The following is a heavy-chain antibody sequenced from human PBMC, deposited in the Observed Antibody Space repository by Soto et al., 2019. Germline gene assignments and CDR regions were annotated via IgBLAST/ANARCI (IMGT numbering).Heavy chain of an antibody. J-gene: IGHJ5*02. CDR1: GESFIGYY. D-gene: IGHD5-12*01. Sequence: QVHLQQWGAGLLKPSETLSLTCAVYGESFIGYYWTWIRQSPGKGLEWIGEINHGGSTNYNPSLKIRVTISIDTSKNQFSLKLTSVTAADTSVYYCARTDIVTTNGFDPWGQGTLVTVSS. V-gene: IGHV4-34*01. CDR3: ARTDIVTTNGFDP. CDR2: INHGGST.